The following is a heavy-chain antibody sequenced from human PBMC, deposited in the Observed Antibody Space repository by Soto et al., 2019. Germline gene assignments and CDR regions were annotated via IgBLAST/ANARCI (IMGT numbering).Heavy chain of an antibody. V-gene: IGHV4-30-2*01. Sequence: QLHLQESGSGLVKPSQTLSLTCAVSGGCISSGGYSWNWIRQPPGKGLEWIGYIHHSGSTYYNPSLKSRVTISVDRSKNQFSLKLSSVTAADTAVYYCARGMTTVTTLDYWGQGTLVTVSS. CDR3: ARGMTTVTTLDY. J-gene: IGHJ4*02. D-gene: IGHD4-17*01. CDR1: GGCISSGGYS. CDR2: IHHSGST.